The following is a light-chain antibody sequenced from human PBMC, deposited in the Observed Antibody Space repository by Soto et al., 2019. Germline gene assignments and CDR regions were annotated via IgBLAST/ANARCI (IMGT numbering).Light chain of an antibody. Sequence: EIVLTQSPGTLSLSPGERATLSCRASQSVTSSYLAWYQQRRGQAPRLLIYDASSRATGIPDRFSGSGSGTEFTLTISNLQPDDFATYYCQQYHKFWTFGQGTKVEIK. CDR1: QSVTSSY. CDR2: DAS. V-gene: IGKV3-20*01. CDR3: QQYHKFWT. J-gene: IGKJ1*01.